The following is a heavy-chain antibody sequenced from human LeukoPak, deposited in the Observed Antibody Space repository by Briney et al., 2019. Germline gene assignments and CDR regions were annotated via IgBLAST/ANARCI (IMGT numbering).Heavy chain of an antibody. CDR2: ISSSSSYI. Sequence: GGSLRLSCAASGFTFSSYSMTWVRQAPGKGLEWVSSISSSSSYIYYADSVKGRFTISRDNAKNSLYLQMNSLRAEDTAVYYCARETLSHDAFDIWAKGQWSPSLQ. V-gene: IGHV3-21*01. CDR3: ARETLSHDAFDI. J-gene: IGHJ3*02. CDR1: GFTFSSYS.